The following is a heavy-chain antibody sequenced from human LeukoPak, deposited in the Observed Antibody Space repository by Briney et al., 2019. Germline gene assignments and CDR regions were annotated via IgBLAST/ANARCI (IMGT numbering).Heavy chain of an antibody. CDR2: INSDGSST. D-gene: IGHD3-22*01. Sequence: GGSLRLSCAASGFTFSSYWMHWVRQAPGKGLVWVSRINSDGSSTSYADSVKGRFTISRDNAKNTLYLQMNSLRAEDTAVYYCARNSYYYDSSGYHDAFDIWGQGTMVTVSS. J-gene: IGHJ3*02. CDR1: GFTFSSYW. V-gene: IGHV3-74*01. CDR3: ARNSYYYDSSGYHDAFDI.